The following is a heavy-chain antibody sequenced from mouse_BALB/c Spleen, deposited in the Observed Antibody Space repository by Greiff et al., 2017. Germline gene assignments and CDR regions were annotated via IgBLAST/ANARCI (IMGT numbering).Heavy chain of an antibody. D-gene: IGHD3-3*01. J-gene: IGHJ4*01. CDR1: GYSITSGYY. V-gene: IGHV3-6*02. CDR2: ISYDGSN. CDR3: ARVTRDEAMDY. Sequence: EVLLQESGPGLVKPSQSLSLTCSVTGYSITSGYYWTWIRQFPGNKLEWMGYISYDGSNNDNPSLKNRIAITRDTSKNQFILKLNSVTSEDTATYYSARVTRDEAMDYWGQGTSVTVSS.